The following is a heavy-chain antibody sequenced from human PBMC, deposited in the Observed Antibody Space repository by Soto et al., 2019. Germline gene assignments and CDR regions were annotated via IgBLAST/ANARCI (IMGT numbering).Heavy chain of an antibody. CDR3: AKDEFGPYGEYLFDY. D-gene: IGHD4-17*01. Sequence: GSLRLSCAASGFTFSSYAMSWVRQPPGKGLEWVSAISGSGGSTYYADSVKGRFTISRDNSKNTLYLQMNSLRAEDTAVYYCAKDEFGPYGEYLFDYWGQGTLVTVSS. J-gene: IGHJ4*02. CDR1: GFTFSSYA. V-gene: IGHV3-23*01. CDR2: ISGSGGST.